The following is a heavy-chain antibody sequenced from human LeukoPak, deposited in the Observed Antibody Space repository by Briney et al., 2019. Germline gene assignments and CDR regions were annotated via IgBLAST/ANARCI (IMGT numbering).Heavy chain of an antibody. CDR1: GIAVGSNY. CDR2: IYSGGAI. J-gene: IGHJ4*02. Sequence: GGSLRLSCVASGIAVGSNYMSWVRQAPGKGLEWVSLIYSGGAIRYADSVKGRFTISRDSSKNTLFLQMNDLTVEDTARYYCARRPGNWGQGILVTASS. CDR3: ARRPGN. V-gene: IGHV3-53*01. D-gene: IGHD1-14*01.